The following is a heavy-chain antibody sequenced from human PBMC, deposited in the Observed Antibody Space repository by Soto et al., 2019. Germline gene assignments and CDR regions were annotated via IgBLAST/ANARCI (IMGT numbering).Heavy chain of an antibody. CDR1: GITVSSNY. J-gene: IGHJ4*02. CDR3: ARGRRYRSETYYFDY. Sequence: EVQLVESGGGLVQPGGSLRLSCAASGITVSSNYMSWVRQAPGKGLEWVSVIYSGGSTYYADSVKGRFTISRDNSKNTLYLQMNSLRAEDTAVYYCARGRRYRSETYYFDYWGQGTLVTVSS. CDR2: IYSGGST. D-gene: IGHD1-1*01. V-gene: IGHV3-66*01.